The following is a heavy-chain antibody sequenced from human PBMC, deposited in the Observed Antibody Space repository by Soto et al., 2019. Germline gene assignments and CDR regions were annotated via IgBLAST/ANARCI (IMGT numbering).Heavy chain of an antibody. D-gene: IGHD2-2*01. CDR1: GFTFEDYA. CDR3: AKDWDSSSPYHMEV. CDR2: ISWNSGSI. J-gene: IGHJ6*03. V-gene: IGHV3-9*01. Sequence: VHLVESGGGLVQPGRSLRLSCAASGFTFEDYAMHWVRQVPGKGLEWVAFISWNSGSIFYGEAVKGRFSVSRDNARNSLYLQMNGLREEDSALYYCAKDWDSSSPYHMEVWGKGTTVTVSS.